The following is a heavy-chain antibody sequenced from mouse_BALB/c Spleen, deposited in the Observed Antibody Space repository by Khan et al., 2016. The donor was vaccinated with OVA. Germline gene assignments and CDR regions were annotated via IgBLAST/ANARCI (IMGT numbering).Heavy chain of an antibody. CDR2: IDPENGNT. V-gene: IGHV14-1*02. Sequence: EVQLVESGAELVRPGALVKLSCKASGFNIKDYYIHWVKQRPEQGLEWIGGIDPENGNTIYDPKFQGKASITADTSSNTAYLQLSSLTSEDPAVYYCTRDGYSPWCAYWGQGTLVTVSA. D-gene: IGHD2-3*01. CDR1: GFNIKDYY. J-gene: IGHJ3*01. CDR3: TRDGYSPWCAY.